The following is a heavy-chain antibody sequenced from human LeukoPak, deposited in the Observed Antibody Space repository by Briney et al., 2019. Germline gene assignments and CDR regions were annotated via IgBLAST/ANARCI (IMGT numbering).Heavy chain of an antibody. V-gene: IGHV3-74*01. Sequence: GGSLRLSCAASGFTFSSNWMHWIRHAPGKGLVWGLSINSDGSSTSYADSVKGRFAISRDNAKNTLYLQMNSLRAEDTAVYYCARWEYAFDVWGQGTMVTVSS. CDR1: GFTFSSNW. J-gene: IGHJ3*01. CDR2: INSDGSST. CDR3: ARWEYAFDV. D-gene: IGHD1-26*01.